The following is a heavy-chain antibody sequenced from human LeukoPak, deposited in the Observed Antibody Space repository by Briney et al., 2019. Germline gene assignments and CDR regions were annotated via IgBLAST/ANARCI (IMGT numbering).Heavy chain of an antibody. Sequence: GGSLRLSCVASGFTFSNAWMSWVRQAPGKGLEWVGRIKSKTDGGTTDYAAPVKGRFTISRDDSKNTLYLQMNSLKTEDTAVYYCTTDLSNILTGYYSFDYWGQGTLVTVSS. J-gene: IGHJ4*02. V-gene: IGHV3-15*01. CDR3: TTDLSNILTGYYSFDY. CDR2: IKSKTDGGTT. D-gene: IGHD3-9*01. CDR1: GFTFSNAW.